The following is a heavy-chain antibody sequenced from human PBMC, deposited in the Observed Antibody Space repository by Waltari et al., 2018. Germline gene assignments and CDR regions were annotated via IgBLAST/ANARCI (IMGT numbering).Heavy chain of an antibody. J-gene: IGHJ2*01. V-gene: IGHV3-48*03. CDR1: GFTFSSCD. CDR2: ISSSGSTI. Sequence: EVQLVESGGGLVQPGGSLRLSCAASGFTFSSCDMNWVRQAPGKGLEWVLYISSSGSTIYYADSVKGRFTISRDNAKNSLYLQMNSLGAEDTAVYYCARPGVANWYFDLWGRGTLVTVSS. D-gene: IGHD2-15*01. CDR3: ARPGVANWYFDL.